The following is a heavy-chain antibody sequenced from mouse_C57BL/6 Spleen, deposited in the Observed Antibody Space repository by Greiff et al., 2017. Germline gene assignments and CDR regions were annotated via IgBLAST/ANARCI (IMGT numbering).Heavy chain of an antibody. CDR1: GYTFTSYW. J-gene: IGHJ3*01. Sequence: QVQLQQPGAELVKPGASVKLSCKASGYTFTSYWMQWVKQRPGQGLEWIGEIDPSDSSTNYNQKFKGKATLTVDTSSSTAYMQLSSLTSEDSAVYSCASKGPAWCAYWGQGTLVTVSA. V-gene: IGHV1-50*01. D-gene: IGHD3-3*01. CDR3: ASKGPAWCAY. CDR2: IDPSDSST.